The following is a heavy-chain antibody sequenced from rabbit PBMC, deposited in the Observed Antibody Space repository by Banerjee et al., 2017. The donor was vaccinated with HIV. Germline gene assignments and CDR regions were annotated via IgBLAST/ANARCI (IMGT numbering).Heavy chain of an antibody. J-gene: IGHJ4*01. V-gene: IGHV1S40*01. CDR1: GFSFSSSYY. Sequence: QSLEESGGDLVKPGASLTLTCTASGFSFSSSYYICWVRQAPGKGLEWIACINTKSGNTVYASWAKVRFTISKTSATTVTLQITSLTAADTATYFCSRSDYSDNGGRLNLWGPVSLVTVS. CDR2: INTKSGNT. D-gene: IGHD2-1*01. CDR3: SRSDYSDNGGRLNL.